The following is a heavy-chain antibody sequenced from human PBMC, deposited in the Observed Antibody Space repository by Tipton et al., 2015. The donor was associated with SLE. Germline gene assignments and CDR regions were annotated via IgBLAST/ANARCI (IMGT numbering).Heavy chain of an antibody. J-gene: IGHJ5*02. CDR3: AKDAHYNWLISGNWFDP. D-gene: IGHD3-9*01. V-gene: IGHV4-4*07. Sequence: TLSLTCIVSGGSISTNYWSWIRQPAGKGLEWIGRVYSSGSTDYNPSLESRVTMSIDTSKNEFSLKLRSVTAADTAIYYCAKDAHYNWLISGNWFDPWGQGTLVSVSS. CDR1: GGSISTNY. CDR2: VYSSGST.